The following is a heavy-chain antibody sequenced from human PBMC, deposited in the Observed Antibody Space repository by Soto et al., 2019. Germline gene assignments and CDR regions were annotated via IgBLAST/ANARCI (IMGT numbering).Heavy chain of an antibody. D-gene: IGHD5-12*01. CDR2: IAYDGSNK. V-gene: IGHV3-30*18. J-gene: IGHJ4*02. CDR3: AKNHQRAPSRDGYNLIDY. Sequence: GGSLRLSCAASGFTFSDYGMHWVRQAPGKGLEWVAVIAYDGSNKYYADSVKDRFTISRDNSKNILYLQMDSLRAEDTAVYYCAKNHQRAPSRDGYNLIDYWGQGTLVTVSS. CDR1: GFTFSDYG.